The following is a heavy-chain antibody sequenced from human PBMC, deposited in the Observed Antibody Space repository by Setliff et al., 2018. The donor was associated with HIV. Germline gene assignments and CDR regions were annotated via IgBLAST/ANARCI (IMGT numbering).Heavy chain of an antibody. V-gene: IGHV3-74*01. CDR3: ARVFRGADDHTGPFDY. J-gene: IGHJ4*02. Sequence: LSLSCAASGFPFSSYWMHWVRQAPGKGLVWVSRMSSYASRTTYADSVKGRFTISRDNAKNTVYLQMNSLRAEDTAVYYCARVFRGADDHTGPFDYWGQGTLVTVSS. CDR2: MSSYASRT. D-gene: IGHD2-8*02. CDR1: GFPFSSYW.